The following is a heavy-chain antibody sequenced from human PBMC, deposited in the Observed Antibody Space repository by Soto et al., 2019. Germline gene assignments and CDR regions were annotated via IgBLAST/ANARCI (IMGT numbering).Heavy chain of an antibody. J-gene: IGHJ1*01. V-gene: IGHV4-59*08. CDR1: GGSISSYY. D-gene: IGHD6-19*01. Sequence: SETLSLTCTVSGGSISSYYWSWIRQPPGKGLEWIGYIYYSGSTNYNPSLKSRVTISVDTSKNQFSLKLSSVTAADTAVYYCARSDIAVAGLYFQHWGQGTLVTVSS. CDR3: ARSDIAVAGLYFQH. CDR2: IYYSGST.